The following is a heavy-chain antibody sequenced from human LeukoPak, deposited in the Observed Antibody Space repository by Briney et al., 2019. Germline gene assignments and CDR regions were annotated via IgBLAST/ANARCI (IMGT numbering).Heavy chain of an antibody. CDR2: IYYSGTT. CDR3: ARQAVSYSGYDLSWFDP. J-gene: IGHJ5*02. V-gene: IGHV4-39*01. Sequence: PSETLSLTCSVSGGSISSSSYYWGWIPQPPGKGLVWIGTIYYSGTTHYNPSLKSRVTISVDTSKNQITLKLTSVTAAGTAVYYCARQAVSYSGYDLSWFDPWGQGTLVTVSS. CDR1: GGSISSSSYY. D-gene: IGHD5-12*01.